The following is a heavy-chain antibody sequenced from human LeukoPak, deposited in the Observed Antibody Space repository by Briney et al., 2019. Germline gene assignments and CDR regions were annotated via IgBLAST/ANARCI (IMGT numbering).Heavy chain of an antibody. D-gene: IGHD1-26*01. V-gene: IGHV1-24*01. Sequence: ASVKVSRKVSGYTLTELSMHWVRQAPGKGLEWMGGFDPEDGETIYAQKFQGRVTMTEDTSTDTAYMELSSLRSEDTAVYYCATGPEWDPRFDYWGQGTLVTVSS. CDR2: FDPEDGET. CDR1: GYTLTELS. CDR3: ATGPEWDPRFDY. J-gene: IGHJ4*02.